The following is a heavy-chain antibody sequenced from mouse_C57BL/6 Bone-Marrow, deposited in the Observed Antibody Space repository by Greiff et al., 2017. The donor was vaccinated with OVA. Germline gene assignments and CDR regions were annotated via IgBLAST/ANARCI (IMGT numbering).Heavy chain of an antibody. D-gene: IGHD2-1*01. CDR1: GFTFSSYA. J-gene: IGHJ3*01. CDR2: ISDGGSYT. CDR3: AREGLTLLPELRIAY. Sequence: EVQLQESGGGLVKPGGSLKLSCAASGFTFSSYAMSWVRQTPEKRLEWVATISDGGSYTYYPDNVKGRFTISRDNAKNNLYLQMSHLKSEDTAMYYCAREGLTLLPELRIAYWGQGTLVTVSA. V-gene: IGHV5-4*01.